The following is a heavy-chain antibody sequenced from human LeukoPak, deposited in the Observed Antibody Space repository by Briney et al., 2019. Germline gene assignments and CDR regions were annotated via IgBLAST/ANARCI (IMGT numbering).Heavy chain of an antibody. D-gene: IGHD3-16*01. CDR3: AKDDAWGRFYH. CDR1: GFTFGRYS. CDR2: ISTSSIYI. V-gene: IGHV3-21*04. J-gene: IGHJ1*01. Sequence: GGSLRLSCVASGFTFGRYSMNWVRQAPGKGLEWVSSISTSSIYIYYADSVKGRFAISRDNAKNSLYLQMNSLRAEDTGVYYCAKDDAWGRFYHWGQGTLVTVSS.